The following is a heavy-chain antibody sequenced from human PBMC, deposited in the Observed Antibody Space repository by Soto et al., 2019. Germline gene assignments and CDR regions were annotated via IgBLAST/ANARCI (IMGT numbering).Heavy chain of an antibody. V-gene: IGHV3-33*01. Sequence: GGSLRLSCAASGFSFSSYGMHWVRQAPGKGLERVAIIWFDGSKRYYAESVKGRFTVSRDNSKNTMYLQMTSLRVEDTAVYYCARDSCGVTNCYGHFDFRGQGSLDTGSS. CDR3: ARDSCGVTNCYGHFDF. D-gene: IGHD2-2*01. CDR1: GFSFSSYG. J-gene: IGHJ4*02. CDR2: IWFDGSKR.